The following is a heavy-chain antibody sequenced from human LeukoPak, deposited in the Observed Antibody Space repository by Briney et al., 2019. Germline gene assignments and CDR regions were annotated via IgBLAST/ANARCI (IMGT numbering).Heavy chain of an antibody. J-gene: IGHJ4*02. CDR3: ARAPGVDIVATIKPVRGDYFDY. Sequence: PSETLSLTCAVYGGSFSGYYWSWIRQPPGKGLEWIGEISHSGSTNYDPSLKSRVTISVDTSKNQFSLRLSSVTAADTAVYYCARAPGVDIVATIKPVRGDYFDYWGQGTLVTVSS. D-gene: IGHD5-12*01. CDR2: ISHSGST. V-gene: IGHV4-34*01. CDR1: GGSFSGYY.